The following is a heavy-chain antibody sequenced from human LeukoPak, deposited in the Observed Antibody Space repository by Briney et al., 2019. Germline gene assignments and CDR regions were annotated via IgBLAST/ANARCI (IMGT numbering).Heavy chain of an antibody. CDR3: ARGRRFASGYSSSWYFGS. CDR2: IYTSGST. CDR1: GGSISSYY. Sequence: PSETLSLTCTVSGGSISSYYWSWIRQPAGKGLEWIGRIYTSGSTNYNPSLKSRVTMSVDTSKNQFSLKLSSVTAADTAVYYCARGRRFASGYSSSWYFGSWGQGTLVTVSS. J-gene: IGHJ4*02. D-gene: IGHD6-13*01. V-gene: IGHV4-4*07.